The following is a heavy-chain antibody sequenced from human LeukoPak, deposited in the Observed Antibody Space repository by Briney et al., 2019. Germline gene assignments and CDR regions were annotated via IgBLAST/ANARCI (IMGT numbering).Heavy chain of an antibody. CDR1: GYTFANYG. V-gene: IGHV1-18*01. Sequence: ASVKVSCKASGYTFANYGISWVRQAPGQGLEWVGWISAYNGNTNSAQKLQGRVTMNTDTSTSTAYMELRSLRSDDTALYYCARDGAAAGRTFDYWGQGTLVTVSS. D-gene: IGHD6-13*01. CDR3: ARDGAAAGRTFDY. J-gene: IGHJ4*02. CDR2: ISAYNGNT.